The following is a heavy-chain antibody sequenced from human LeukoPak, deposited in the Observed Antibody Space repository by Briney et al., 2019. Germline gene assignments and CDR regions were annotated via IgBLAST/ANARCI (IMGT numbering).Heavy chain of an antibody. CDR1: GFTFNSYA. Sequence: GGSLRLSCAASGFTFNSYAMSWVRQAPGKGLEWVSGIRGSGSNTYYADPVKGRFTISRDNSKNTLYLHMNSLRAEDTALYYCAKKYYGSGSYWDLDYWGQGTLVTVSS. CDR2: IRGSGSNT. D-gene: IGHD3-10*01. V-gene: IGHV3-23*01. J-gene: IGHJ4*02. CDR3: AKKYYGSGSYWDLDY.